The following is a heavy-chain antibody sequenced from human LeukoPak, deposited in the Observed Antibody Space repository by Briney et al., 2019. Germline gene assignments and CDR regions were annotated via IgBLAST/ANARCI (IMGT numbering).Heavy chain of an antibody. D-gene: IGHD3-3*01. Sequence: ASVKVSCKASGYTFTGYYMHWVRQAPGQGLEWMGWINPNSGGTNYAQKFQGWVTMTRDTSISTAYMELRSLRSDDTAVYYCARETYYDFWSRQDYYYGMDVWGQGTTVTVSS. CDR3: ARETYYDFWSRQDYYYGMDV. J-gene: IGHJ6*02. CDR2: INPNSGGT. V-gene: IGHV1-2*04. CDR1: GYTFTGYY.